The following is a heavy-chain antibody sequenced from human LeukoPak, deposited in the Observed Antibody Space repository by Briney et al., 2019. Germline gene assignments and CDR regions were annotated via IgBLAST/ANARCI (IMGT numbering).Heavy chain of an antibody. CDR1: GYTFTSYY. CDR2: INPSGGST. Sequence: GASVRVSCKASGYTFTSYYMHWVRQAPGQGLEWMGIINPSGGSTSYAQKFQGRVTMTRDMSTSTVYMELSSLRSEDTAVYYCARESSSGGQPDYWGQGTLVTVSS. V-gene: IGHV1-46*01. D-gene: IGHD4-23*01. CDR3: ARESSSGGQPDY. J-gene: IGHJ4*02.